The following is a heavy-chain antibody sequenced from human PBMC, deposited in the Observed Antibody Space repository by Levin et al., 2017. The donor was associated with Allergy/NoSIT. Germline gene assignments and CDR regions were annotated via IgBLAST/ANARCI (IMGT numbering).Heavy chain of an antibody. Sequence: PGGSLRLSCAASGFTFSSYAMSWVRQAPGKGLEWVSAISGSGGSTYYADSVKGRFTISRDNSKNTLYLQMNSLRAEDTAVYYCAKCRQGTRIVGANGVDYWGQGTLVTVSS. CDR1: GFTFSSYA. D-gene: IGHD1-26*01. CDR2: ISGSGGST. V-gene: IGHV3-23*01. CDR3: AKCRQGTRIVGANGVDY. J-gene: IGHJ4*02.